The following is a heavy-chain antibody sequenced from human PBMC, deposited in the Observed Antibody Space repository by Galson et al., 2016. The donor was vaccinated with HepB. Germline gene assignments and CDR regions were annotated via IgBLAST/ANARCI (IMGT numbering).Heavy chain of an antibody. CDR1: GFSFRSYA. CDR3: ARGPGSYYRGREYYYGMDV. J-gene: IGHJ6*02. CDR2: ISFDGSDE. V-gene: IGHV3-30*04. D-gene: IGHD3-10*01. Sequence: SLRLSYAASGFSFRSYAMHWVRQVPGKGLEWVAVISFDGSDEYYADSVKGRITISRDNSKNTLYLQMNSLRVEDTAVYSCARGPGSYYRGREYYYGMDVWGQVTTVTVS.